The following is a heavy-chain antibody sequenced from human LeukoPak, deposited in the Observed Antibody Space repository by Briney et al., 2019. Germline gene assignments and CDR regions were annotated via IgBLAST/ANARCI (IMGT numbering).Heavy chain of an antibody. J-gene: IGHJ4*02. D-gene: IGHD1-26*01. CDR1: GFTFSSYA. CDR3: AKGGSGSYSWFAY. Sequence: GGSLRLSCAASGFTFSSYAMSWVRQAPGKGLEWVSTISGSGGSTYYADSVKGWFTIPRDNSKNTLYLQMNSLRAEDTAVYYCAKGGSGSYSWFAYWGQGTLVTVSS. V-gene: IGHV3-23*01. CDR2: ISGSGGST.